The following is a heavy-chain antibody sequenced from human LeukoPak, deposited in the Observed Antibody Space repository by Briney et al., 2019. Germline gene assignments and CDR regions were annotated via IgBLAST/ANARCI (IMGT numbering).Heavy chain of an antibody. J-gene: IGHJ3*02. CDR3: AKGKEVLWFGELNDAFDI. V-gene: IGHV3-30*18. CDR1: GFTFSSYA. D-gene: IGHD3-10*01. CDR2: ISYDGSNK. Sequence: GGSLRLSCAASGFTFSSYAMSWVRQAPGEGLEWVAVISYDGSNKYYADSVKGRFTISRDNSKNTLYLQMNSLRAEDTAVYYCAKGKEVLWFGELNDAFDIWGQGTMVTVSS.